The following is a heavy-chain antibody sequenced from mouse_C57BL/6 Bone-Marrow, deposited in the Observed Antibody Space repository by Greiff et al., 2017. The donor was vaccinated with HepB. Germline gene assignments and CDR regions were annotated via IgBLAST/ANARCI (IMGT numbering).Heavy chain of an antibody. CDR2: INPNNGGT. V-gene: IGHV1-26*01. D-gene: IGHD2-3*01. CDR3: ARGGGYDGYPYYFDY. CDR1: GYTFTDYY. J-gene: IGHJ2*01. Sequence: EVQLQQSGPELVKPGASVKISCKASGYTFTDYYMNWVKQSHGKSLEWIGDINPNNGGTSYNQKFKGKATLTVDKSSSTAYMELRSLTSEDSAVYYCARGGGYDGYPYYFDYWGQGTTLTVSS.